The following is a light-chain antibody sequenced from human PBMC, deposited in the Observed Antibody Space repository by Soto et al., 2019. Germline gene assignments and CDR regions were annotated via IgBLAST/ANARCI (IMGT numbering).Light chain of an antibody. CDR1: TSNIGAGYD. CDR2: SNT. V-gene: IGLV1-40*01. CDR3: QSYESSLSAAV. Sequence: QTVVTQPPSVSGAPGQKVIISCTGSTSNIGAGYDVHWYQQLPGTAPKLLIYSNTNRPSGVPDRLSGSKSGTSASLAITGLQVEDEADYYCQSYESSLSAAVFGVGTQLTVL. J-gene: IGLJ3*02.